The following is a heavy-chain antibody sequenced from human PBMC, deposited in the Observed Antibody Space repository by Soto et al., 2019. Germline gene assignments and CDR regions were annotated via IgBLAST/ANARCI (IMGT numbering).Heavy chain of an antibody. Sequence: SVKVSCKASGGTFSSYAISWVRQAPGQGLEWMGGIIPIFGTANYAQKFQGRVTITADESTSTAYMELSSLRSEDTAVYYCASRYYYDSSGYSIYYYYGMDVWGQGTTVTVSS. V-gene: IGHV1-69*13. CDR3: ASRYYYDSSGYSIYYYYGMDV. D-gene: IGHD3-22*01. CDR1: GGTFSSYA. CDR2: IIPIFGTA. J-gene: IGHJ6*02.